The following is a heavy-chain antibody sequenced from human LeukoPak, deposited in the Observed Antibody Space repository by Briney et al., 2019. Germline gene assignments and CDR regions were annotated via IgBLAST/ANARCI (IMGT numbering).Heavy chain of an antibody. CDR1: GGSISSGGYS. D-gene: IGHD3-22*01. J-gene: IGHJ5*02. CDR2: IYYSGST. CDR3: ARGSREKSYYYDSSGYLNWFDP. V-gene: IGHV4-30-4*07. Sequence: SQTLSLTCAVSGGSISSGGYSWSWIRQPPGKGLEWIGYIYYSGSTYYNPSLKSRVTISVDTSKNQFSLKLSSVTAADTAVYYCARGSREKSYYYDSSGYLNWFDPWGQGTLVTVSS.